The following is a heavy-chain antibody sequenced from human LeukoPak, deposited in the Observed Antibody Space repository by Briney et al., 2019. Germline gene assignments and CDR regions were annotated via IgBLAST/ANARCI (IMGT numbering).Heavy chain of an antibody. CDR3: ARDHRGAAAGSFDY. Sequence: SQTLSLTCAVSGGSISSGGYSWGWIRQPPGKGLEWIGYIYHSGSTYYNPSLKSRVTISVDRSKNQFSLKLSSVTAADTAVYYCARDHRGAAAGSFDYWGQGTLVNVSS. CDR1: GGSISSGGYS. V-gene: IGHV4-30-2*01. J-gene: IGHJ4*02. D-gene: IGHD6-13*01. CDR2: IYHSGST.